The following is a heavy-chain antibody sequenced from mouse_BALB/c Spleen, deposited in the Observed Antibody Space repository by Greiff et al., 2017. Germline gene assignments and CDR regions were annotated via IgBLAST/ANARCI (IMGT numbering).Heavy chain of an antibody. CDR2: ISSGGSYT. CDR3: TRIYYDYGFDY. Sequence: EVKLVESGGGLVKPGGSLKLSCAASGFTFSSYTMSWVRQTPEKRLEWVATISSGGSYTYYPDSVKGRFTISRNNAKNTLYLQMSSLTSEDTAMYYCTRIYYDYGFDYWGQGTTLTVSA. J-gene: IGHJ2*01. V-gene: IGHV5-6-4*01. D-gene: IGHD2-4*01. CDR1: GFTFSSYT.